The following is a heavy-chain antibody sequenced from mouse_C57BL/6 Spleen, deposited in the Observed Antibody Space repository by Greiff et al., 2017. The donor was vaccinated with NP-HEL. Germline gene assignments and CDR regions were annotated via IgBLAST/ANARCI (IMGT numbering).Heavy chain of an antibody. CDR3: ARSGITTVVPYYFDY. V-gene: IGHV1-63*01. J-gene: IGHJ2*01. CDR1: GYTFTNYW. D-gene: IGHD1-1*01. Sequence: VQLQQSGAELVRPGTSVKMSCKASGYTFTNYWIGWAKQRPGHGLEWIGDIYPGGGYTNYNEKFKGKATLAADKSSSTAYMQFSSLTSEDSAIYYCARSGITTVVPYYFDYWGQGTTLTVSS. CDR2: IYPGGGYT.